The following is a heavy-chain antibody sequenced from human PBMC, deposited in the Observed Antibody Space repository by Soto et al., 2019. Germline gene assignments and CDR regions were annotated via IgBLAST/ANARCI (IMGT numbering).Heavy chain of an antibody. CDR1: GFTFSGYA. V-gene: IGHV3-23*01. Sequence: EMQLLESGGGLVQPGGSLRLSCAASGFTFSGYAMNWVRQAPGKGLEWVSVISGSGDSTYYADSVKGRFTISRDNSKNTLYLQMNSLRAEDTAVYYCARRSSGWYFDYWGQGTLVTVSS. CDR2: ISGSGDST. J-gene: IGHJ4*02. CDR3: ARRSSGWYFDY. D-gene: IGHD6-19*01.